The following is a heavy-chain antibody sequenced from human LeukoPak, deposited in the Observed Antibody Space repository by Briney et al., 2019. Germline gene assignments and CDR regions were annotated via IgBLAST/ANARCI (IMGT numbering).Heavy chain of an antibody. V-gene: IGHV3-11*01. CDR3: AKSSYYDTSGYYREYYFDY. J-gene: IGHJ4*02. CDR1: GFTFSDYY. D-gene: IGHD3-22*01. Sequence: PGGSLRLSCAASGFTFSDYYMSWIRQAPGKGLEWVSYISSSGGTIHYADSVKGRFTISRDKTKNTLYLQMNSLRAEDTAVYYCAKSSYYDTSGYYREYYFDYWGQGTLVTVSS. CDR2: ISSSGGTI.